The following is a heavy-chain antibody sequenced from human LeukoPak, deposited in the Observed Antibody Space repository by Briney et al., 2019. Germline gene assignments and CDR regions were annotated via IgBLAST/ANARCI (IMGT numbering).Heavy chain of an antibody. CDR1: GGSISSYY. D-gene: IGHD6-13*01. CDR3: ARGTTAAAGIFDC. J-gene: IGHJ4*02. CDR2: IYSSGST. V-gene: IGHV4-4*07. Sequence: SETLSLTCSVSGGSISSYYWSWVRQPAGKGLEWIGRIYSSGSTNYNPSLSSRVTMSVDTSNNQFSLRLTSVTAADTAVYYCARGTTAAAGIFDCWGQGTLVTVSS.